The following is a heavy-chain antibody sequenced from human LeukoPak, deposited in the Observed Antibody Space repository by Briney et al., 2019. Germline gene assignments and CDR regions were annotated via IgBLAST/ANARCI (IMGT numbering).Heavy chain of an antibody. CDR3: ANGISVTGTAEPFDY. D-gene: IGHD6-19*01. Sequence: GGSLRLSCAAAGFIFSSSGMHWVRQAPGKGLEWVAGISYDETKKYYVDSVKGRFTISRDNSKDALFLQMNSLRAEDTAVYYCANGISVTGTAEPFDYWGQGTLVTVSS. V-gene: IGHV3-30*18. CDR2: ISYDETKK. CDR1: GFIFSSSG. J-gene: IGHJ4*02.